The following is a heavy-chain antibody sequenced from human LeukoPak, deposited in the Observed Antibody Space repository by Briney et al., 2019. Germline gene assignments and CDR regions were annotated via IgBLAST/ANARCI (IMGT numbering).Heavy chain of an antibody. CDR3: ARVHYGSGSYYIAGTAVDY. CDR2: IYYSGST. J-gene: IGHJ4*02. V-gene: IGHV4-59*01. Sequence: SGTLSLTCTVSGGSISSYYWSWIRQPPGKGLEWIGYIYYSGSTNYNPSLKSRVTISVDTSKNQFSLKLSSVTAADTAVYYCARVHYGSGSYYIAGTAVDYWGQGTLVTVSS. CDR1: GGSISSYY. D-gene: IGHD3-10*01.